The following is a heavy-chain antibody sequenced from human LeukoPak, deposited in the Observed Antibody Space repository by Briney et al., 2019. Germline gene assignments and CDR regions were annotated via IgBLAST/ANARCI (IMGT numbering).Heavy chain of an antibody. CDR1: GFTFSSYA. D-gene: IGHD6-13*01. Sequence: GSLRLSCAASGFTFSSYAMAWVRQAPGKGLEWVSGIVGSGDNTFYADSVKGRFTISRDNSKNTLYLQMNGLRAEDTAVYYCARDRPNTAAAGVDWGQGTLVTVSS. V-gene: IGHV3-23*01. CDR3: ARDRPNTAAAGVD. CDR2: IVGSGDNT. J-gene: IGHJ4*02.